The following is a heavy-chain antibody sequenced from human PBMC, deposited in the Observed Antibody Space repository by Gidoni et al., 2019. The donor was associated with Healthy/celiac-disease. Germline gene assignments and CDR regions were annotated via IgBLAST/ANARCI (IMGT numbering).Heavy chain of an antibody. D-gene: IGHD6-13*01. CDR1: GYTFTRSA. Sequence: QVQLVQSAAEVKKPGASVKVSCKASGYTFTRSAMHWVRQAPGQRREWMEWINAGNGNKKYSQKFKGKVTITRDTSARKAYMRLSSLGSEETAVYNCARDRMAAAVDPTGFDPWGQGTLVTVS. CDR3: ARDRMAAAVDPTGFDP. CDR2: INAGNGNK. J-gene: IGHJ5*02. V-gene: IGHV1-3*01.